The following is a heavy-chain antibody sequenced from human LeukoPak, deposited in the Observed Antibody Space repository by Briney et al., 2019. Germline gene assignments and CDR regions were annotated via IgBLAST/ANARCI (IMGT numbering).Heavy chain of an antibody. CDR3: ARDSAYSGYDLGFDY. V-gene: IGHV1-18*04. Sequence: ASVKVSCKASGYTFTCYGISWVRQAPGQGLEWMGWISAYNGNTNYAQKLQGRVTMTTDTSTSTAYMELRSLRSDDTAVYYCARDSAYSGYDLGFDYWGQGTLVTVSS. J-gene: IGHJ4*02. CDR2: ISAYNGNT. D-gene: IGHD5-12*01. CDR1: GYTFTCYG.